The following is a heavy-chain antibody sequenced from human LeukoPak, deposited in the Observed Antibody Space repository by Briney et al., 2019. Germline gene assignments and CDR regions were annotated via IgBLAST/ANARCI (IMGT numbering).Heavy chain of an antibody. CDR2: VSAANNP. J-gene: IGHJ4*02. D-gene: IGHD5-24*01. V-gene: IGHV1-3*01. CDR1: GYIFTPHY. CDR3: AMSVEMPPIPSFDF. Sequence: APVKVSCKTSGYIFTPHYIHWMRQAPGQGLELLGWVSAANNPEYSQKFQGRVVITRDASATTSYLELNSLRSEDTAIYYCAMSVEMPPIPSFDFWGQGTLVTVSS.